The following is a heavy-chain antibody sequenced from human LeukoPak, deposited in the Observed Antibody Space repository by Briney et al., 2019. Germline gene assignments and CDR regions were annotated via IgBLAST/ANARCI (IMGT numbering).Heavy chain of an antibody. CDR1: GGFFSGYY. J-gene: IGHJ6*03. CDR2: NNHSGST. CDR3: ARGRGVVVPAAISGYYYYYMDV. Sequence: SDTLSLICGVCGGFFSGYYWIWLRQPRGRGLEWLGENNHSGSTNYNPSLKIRVTISVDTSKNQFSLKLSSVTAADTAVYYCARGRGVVVPAAISGYYYYYMDVWGKGTTVTVSS. V-gene: IGHV4-34*01. D-gene: IGHD2-2*01.